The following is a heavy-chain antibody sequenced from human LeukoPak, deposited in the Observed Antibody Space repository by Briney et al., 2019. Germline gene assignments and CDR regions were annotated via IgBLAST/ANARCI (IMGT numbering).Heavy chain of an antibody. D-gene: IGHD2-15*01. V-gene: IGHV4-59*01. CDR3: ARTAGGYSHYYFDY. J-gene: IGHJ4*02. CDR1: GGSISGYY. CDR2: ISYSGST. Sequence: SETLSLTCTVSGGSISGYYWSWIRQPPGKGLEWIGYISYSGSTNYNPSLKSRVTMSVDTSKNPFSLRLRSVTAADTAIYFCARTAGGYSHYYFDYWGQGTLVTVSS.